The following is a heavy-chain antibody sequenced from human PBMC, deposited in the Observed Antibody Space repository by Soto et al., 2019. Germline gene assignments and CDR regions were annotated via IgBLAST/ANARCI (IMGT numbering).Heavy chain of an antibody. V-gene: IGHV3-13*01. CDR3: AKARLYYYYGMDV. J-gene: IGHJ6*02. CDR1: GFSFSSYD. Sequence: EVQLVESGGGLVQTGGSLRLSCEGSGFSFSSYDMHWVRQAAGKRLEWVAAIGADGDTYYSDSVKGRLTISRENTKNSLHLQMNSLRTGDTGVYHCAKARLYYYYGMDVWGQGTMVTVSS. CDR2: IGADGDT.